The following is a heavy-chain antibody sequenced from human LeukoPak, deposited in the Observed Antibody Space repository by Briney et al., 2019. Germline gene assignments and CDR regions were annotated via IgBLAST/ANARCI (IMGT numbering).Heavy chain of an antibody. V-gene: IGHV4-34*01. J-gene: IGHJ4*02. D-gene: IGHD2-2*01. CDR1: GGSFSGYY. CDR3: ARGGGVVPAASPAYLLDY. CDR2: INHSGST. Sequence: PSETLSLTCAVYGGSFSGYYWSWIRQPPGKGLEWIGEINHSGSTNYNPSLKSRVTISVDTSKNQFSLKLSSVTAADTAVYYCARGGGVVPAASPAYLLDYWGQGTLVTASS.